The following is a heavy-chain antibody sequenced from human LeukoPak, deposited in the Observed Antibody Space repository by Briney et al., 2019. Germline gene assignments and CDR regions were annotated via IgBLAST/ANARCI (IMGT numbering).Heavy chain of an antibody. J-gene: IGHJ6*02. CDR1: GYTFTSYG. CDR2: ISAYNGNT. D-gene: IGHD6-13*01. Sequence: ASVKVSCKASGYTFTSYGISSVRQAPGQGLEWMGWISAYNGNTNYAQKLQGRVTMTTDTSTSTAYMELRSLRSDDTAVYYCARDRAAAGYYYGMDVWGQGTTVTVSS. CDR3: ARDRAAAGYYYGMDV. V-gene: IGHV1-18*01.